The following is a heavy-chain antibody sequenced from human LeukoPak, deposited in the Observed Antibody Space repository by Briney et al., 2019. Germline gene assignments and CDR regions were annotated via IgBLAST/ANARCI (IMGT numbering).Heavy chain of an antibody. Sequence: SGGSLRLSCAASEFTFSSYSMNWVRQAPGKGLEWVAVTSSDLNVKLYADSVKGRFTISRDNSRSTLYLQMNSLRPEDTAIYYCAREGYYGSGSPPSLYFDYWGQGTLVTVSS. V-gene: IGHV3-30*03. CDR3: AREGYYGSGSPPSLYFDY. CDR2: TSSDLNVK. D-gene: IGHD3-10*01. J-gene: IGHJ4*02. CDR1: EFTFSSYS.